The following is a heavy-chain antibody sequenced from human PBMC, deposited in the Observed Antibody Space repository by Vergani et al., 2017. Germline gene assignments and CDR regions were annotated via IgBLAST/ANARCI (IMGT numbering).Heavy chain of an antibody. Sequence: EVQLVASGGGLVKPGGSLRLSCAASGFTFSSYSMNWVRQAPGKGLEWVSSISSRSNYIYYGDSVKGRFTISRDNAKNSLYLQMNSLRAEDTAVYYCARHSHLIDAFDIWGQGTVVTVSS. CDR1: GFTFSSYS. V-gene: IGHV3-21*01. D-gene: IGHD2-21*01. CDR2: ISSRSNYI. J-gene: IGHJ3*02. CDR3: ARHSHLIDAFDI.